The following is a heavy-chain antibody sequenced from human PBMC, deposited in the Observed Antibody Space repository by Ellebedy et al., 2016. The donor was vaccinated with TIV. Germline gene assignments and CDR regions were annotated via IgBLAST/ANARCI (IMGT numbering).Heavy chain of an antibody. V-gene: IGHV4-59*01. CDR3: ARDLGRYGMDV. Sequence: SETLSLTCTVSGGSINNYYCTWIRQPPGQGLEWIGDIHHSGNSHIHPSLKSRVTLSLDTSKNQFSLDLSSVTAADTATYYCARDLGRYGMDVWGQGTTVTVSS. J-gene: IGHJ6*02. CDR2: IHHSGNS. CDR1: GGSINNYY.